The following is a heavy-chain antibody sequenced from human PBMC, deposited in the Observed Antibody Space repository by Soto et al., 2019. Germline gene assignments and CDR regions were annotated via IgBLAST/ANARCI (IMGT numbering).Heavy chain of an antibody. J-gene: IGHJ4*02. Sequence: ASLKVSCKASGYTFTSYGISWVRQAPGQGLEWMGWISAYNGNTNYAQKLQGRVTMTTDTSTSTAYMELSSLRSEDTAVYYCARGRGSPFDFDYWGQGTLVTVSS. D-gene: IGHD6-6*01. CDR1: GYTFTSYG. CDR2: ISAYNGNT. V-gene: IGHV1-18*01. CDR3: ARGRGSPFDFDY.